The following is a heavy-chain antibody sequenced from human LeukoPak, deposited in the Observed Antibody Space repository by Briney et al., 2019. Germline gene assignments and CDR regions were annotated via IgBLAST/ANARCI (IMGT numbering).Heavy chain of an antibody. J-gene: IGHJ5*02. D-gene: IGHD6-19*01. CDR2: IYYSGST. V-gene: IGHV4-39*01. Sequence: SETLSLTCTVSGGSMRSGSYCWGWIRQPPGKGLEWIGTIYYSGSTYYNPSLKSRVTISVDPSKNQFSLNLRSVTAADTAVYYCARHGQWLPPAGHFDPWGQGTLVTVSS. CDR1: GGSMRSGSYC. CDR3: ARHGQWLPPAGHFDP.